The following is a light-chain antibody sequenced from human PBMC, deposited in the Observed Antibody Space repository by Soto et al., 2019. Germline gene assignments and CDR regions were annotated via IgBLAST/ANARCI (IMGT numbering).Light chain of an antibody. Sequence: DIQMTQSPSSVSASVGDRVTITCRASQAISSWVVWYQQKPGKAPKLLIYAASTLQSGVPSRFSGSGSGTDFTLTSNNLQSEDFATYYCQQASVTPLTFGQGTRL. CDR1: QAISSW. J-gene: IGKJ5*01. CDR3: QQASVTPLT. CDR2: AAS. V-gene: IGKV1-12*01.